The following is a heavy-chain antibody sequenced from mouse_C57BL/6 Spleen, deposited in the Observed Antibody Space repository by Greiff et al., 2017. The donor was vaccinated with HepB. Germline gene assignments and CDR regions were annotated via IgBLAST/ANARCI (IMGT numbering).Heavy chain of an antibody. CDR1: GYTFTDYY. Sequence: EVQLQQSGPELVKPGASVKISCKASGYTFTDYYMNWVKQSHGKSLEWIGDINPNNGGTSYNQKFKGKATLTVDKSSSTAYMELRSLTSEDSAVYYCARQLGPWFAYWGQGTLVTVSA. CDR3: ARQLGPWFAY. V-gene: IGHV1-26*01. D-gene: IGHD4-1*02. CDR2: INPNNGGT. J-gene: IGHJ3*01.